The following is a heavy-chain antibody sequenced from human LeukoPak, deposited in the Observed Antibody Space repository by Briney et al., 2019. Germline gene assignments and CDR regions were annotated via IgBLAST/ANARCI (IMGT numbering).Heavy chain of an antibody. CDR2: IYYSGST. J-gene: IGHJ6*03. CDR1: GGSISSSSYY. Sequence: SETLSLTCTVSGGSISSSSYYWSWIRQPPGKGLEWIGYIYYSGSTNYNPSLKSRVTISVDTSKNQFSLKLSSVIAADTAVYYCARMSYYYDSSGYYDYYYYYMDVWGKGTTVTVSS. CDR3: ARMSYYYDSSGYYDYYYYYMDV. V-gene: IGHV4-61*01. D-gene: IGHD3-22*01.